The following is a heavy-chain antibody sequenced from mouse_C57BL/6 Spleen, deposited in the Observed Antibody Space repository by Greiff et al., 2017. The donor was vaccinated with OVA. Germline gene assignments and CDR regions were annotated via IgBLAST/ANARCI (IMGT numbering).Heavy chain of an antibody. D-gene: IGHD5-1-1*01. CDR1: GYTFTSYW. Sequence: QVQLQQPGAELVRPGSSVKLSCKASGYTFTSYWMHWVKQRPIQGLEWIGNIDPSDSDTHYNQKFKDKATLTVDKASSTAYMQLSSLTSEDSAVYYCARRGYLYCDVWGTGTTVTVSS. J-gene: IGHJ1*03. CDR2: IDPSDSDT. V-gene: IGHV1-52*01. CDR3: ARRGYLYCDV.